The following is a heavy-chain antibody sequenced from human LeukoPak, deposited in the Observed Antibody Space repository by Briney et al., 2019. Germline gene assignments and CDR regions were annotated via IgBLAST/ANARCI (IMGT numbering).Heavy chain of an antibody. Sequence: SETLSLTCTVSGGXISSSSYYWGWLRQPPGMGLEWNGSIYYSGSTYYNASLKSQVTISVDTSQNQFSLKLSSVTAADTAVYYCARRGVLRYFDWLPGNDYWGQGTLVTVSS. CDR1: GGXISSSSYY. D-gene: IGHD3-9*01. J-gene: IGHJ4*02. V-gene: IGHV4-39*01. CDR3: ARRGVLRYFDWLPGNDY. CDR2: IYYSGST.